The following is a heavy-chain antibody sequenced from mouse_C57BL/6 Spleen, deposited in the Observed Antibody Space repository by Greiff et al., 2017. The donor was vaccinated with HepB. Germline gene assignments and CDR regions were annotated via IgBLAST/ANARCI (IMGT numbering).Heavy chain of an antibody. V-gene: IGHV1-26*01. J-gene: IGHJ1*03. CDR1: GYTFTDYY. CDR2: INPNNGGT. D-gene: IGHD2-3*01. CDR3: ARGGADDGYYDWYFDV. Sequence: EVQLQQSGPELVKPGASVKISCKASGYTFTDYYMNWVKQSHGKSLEWIGDINPNNGGTSYNQKFKGKATLTVDKSSSTAYMELRSLTAEDSAVYYCARGGADDGYYDWYFDVWGTGTTVTVAS.